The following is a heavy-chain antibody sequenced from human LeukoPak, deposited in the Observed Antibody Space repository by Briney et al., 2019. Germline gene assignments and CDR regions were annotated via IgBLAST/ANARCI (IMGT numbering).Heavy chain of an antibody. D-gene: IGHD6-13*01. CDR2: IYYSGTT. J-gene: IGHJ6*03. CDR3: ARRGISQGYYMDV. Sequence: SETLSLTCTVSGGSIRSGDHYWGWIRQPPGKGLEWIGNIYYSGTTYYNPSLKSRVTISVDTSKNQFSLKLSSVTAADTAVFYCARRGISQGYYMDVWGKGTTVTISS. CDR1: GGSIRSGDHY. V-gene: IGHV4-39*01.